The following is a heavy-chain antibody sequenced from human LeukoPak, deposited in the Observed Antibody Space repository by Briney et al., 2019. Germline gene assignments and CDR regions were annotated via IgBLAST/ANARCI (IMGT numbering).Heavy chain of an antibody. D-gene: IGHD6-19*01. CDR1: GGSISSYY. CDR2: TYYSGST. V-gene: IGHV4-59*01. CDR3: ARCSGWYYY. Sequence: SETLSLTCTVSGGSISSYYWSWIRQPQGKGLEWIGYTYYSGSTNYNPFLKGRVTISVDTSKKQFFLKLSPVTAAETAVYYCARCSGWYYYWGQGTLVTVSS. J-gene: IGHJ4*02.